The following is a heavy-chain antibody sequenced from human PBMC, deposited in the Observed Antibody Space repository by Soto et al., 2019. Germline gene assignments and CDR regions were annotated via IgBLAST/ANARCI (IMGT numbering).Heavy chain of an antibody. J-gene: IGHJ5*02. V-gene: IGHV4-4*02. CDR2: IYHSGST. CDR3: ARDIAAAGTGWFDP. CDR1: GGSISSSNW. D-gene: IGHD6-13*01. Sequence: QVQLQESGPGLVKPSGTLSLTCAVSGGSISSSNWWSWVRQPPGKVLEWIGEIYHSGSTNYNPSLNSRGTISVDKSKNQFSLKLSSVTAADTAVYYCARDIAAAGTGWFDPWGQGTLVTVSS.